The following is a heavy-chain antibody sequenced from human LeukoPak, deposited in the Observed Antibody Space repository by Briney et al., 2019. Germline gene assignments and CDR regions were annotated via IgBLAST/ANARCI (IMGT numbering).Heavy chain of an antibody. Sequence: GWSLRLSCAASGCTFSSYAMSWVRQAQGKGLDWFSAITGGGDDTYYADSVEGRFTISRDNSKNTLYLQMNSLSDRGRTVYYCAKGNRVSRPYYFDYWGQGTLVTVSS. V-gene: IGHV3-23*01. CDR1: GCTFSSYA. CDR3: AKGNRVSRPYYFDY. D-gene: IGHD6-6*01. J-gene: IGHJ4*02. CDR2: ITGGGDDT.